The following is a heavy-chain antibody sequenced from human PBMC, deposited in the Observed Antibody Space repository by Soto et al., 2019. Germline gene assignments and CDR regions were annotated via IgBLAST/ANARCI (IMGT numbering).Heavy chain of an antibody. D-gene: IGHD3-10*01. Sequence: PSETLSPTCSVSGGSMSSGYSYWSWIRQPPGKGLEWIGNIYYSGTTYYNPSLTSPPIISIGTSKNHFSLKVGSVTAAATCVYFSAGSSLHGMDVWGQGTTVTVSS. J-gene: IGHJ6*02. CDR2: IYYSGTT. CDR3: AGSSLHGMDV. V-gene: IGHV4-30-4*02. CDR1: GGSMSSGYSY.